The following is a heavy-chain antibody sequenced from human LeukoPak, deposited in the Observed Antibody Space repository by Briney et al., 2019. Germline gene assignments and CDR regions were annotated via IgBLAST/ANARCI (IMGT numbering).Heavy chain of an antibody. J-gene: IGHJ6*02. CDR2: ISYDGSNK. CDR1: GFTFSSYG. Sequence: PGGSLRLSYAASGFTFSSYGMHWVRQAPGKGLEWVAVISYDGSNKYYADSVKGRFTISRDNSKNTLYLQMNILRAEDTAVCYCAKEGYYYDSRGYNYYYGMDVWGQGTTVTVSS. V-gene: IGHV3-30*18. D-gene: IGHD3-22*01. CDR3: AKEGYYYDSRGYNYYYGMDV.